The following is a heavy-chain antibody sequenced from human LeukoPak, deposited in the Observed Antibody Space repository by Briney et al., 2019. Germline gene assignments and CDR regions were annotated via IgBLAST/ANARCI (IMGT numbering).Heavy chain of an antibody. D-gene: IGHD2-2*01. CDR1: GFTFSTYA. J-gene: IGHJ6*03. CDR3: ARGQGYESYYYMDV. V-gene: IGHV3-30*04. CDR2: ISFDGVNT. Sequence: PGRSLRLPCAASGFTFSTYAIHWVRQAPGKGLEWVAVISFDGVNTFYADSVKGRFTISRDNSNNTVYLQMNNLRPEDTAVFYCARGQGYESYYYMDVWGKGTTVSVSS.